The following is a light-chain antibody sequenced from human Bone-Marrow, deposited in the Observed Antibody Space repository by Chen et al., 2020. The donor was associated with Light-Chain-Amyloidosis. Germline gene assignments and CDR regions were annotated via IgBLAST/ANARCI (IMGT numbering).Light chain of an antibody. CDR2: GSS. CDR3: QQCGTSPLT. Sequence: EIVLTPSPGTLSLSPGEGANLSCRASQTISSNYLTWYQQKFGQAPRLLIYGSSSRATGIPDRYTGSGSGTDFTLAINRLEPEDFAMYYCQQCGTSPLTFGGGTKVEI. J-gene: IGKJ4*01. V-gene: IGKV3-20*01. CDR1: QTISSNY.